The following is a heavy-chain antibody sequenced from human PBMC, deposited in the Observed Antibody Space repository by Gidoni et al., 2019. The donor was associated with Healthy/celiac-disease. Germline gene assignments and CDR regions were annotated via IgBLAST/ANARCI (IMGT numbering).Heavy chain of an antibody. CDR2: ISWNSGSI. CDR3: AKGPIAAAGTWDYFDY. V-gene: IGHV3-9*01. J-gene: IGHJ4*02. CDR1: GFTLDDYA. D-gene: IGHD6-13*01. Sequence: EVQLVESGGGLVQPGRSLRLSCAASGFTLDDYAMHWVRQAPGKGLEWFSVISWNSGSIGYADSVKGRFTISRDNAKNSLYLQMNSLRAEDTALYYCAKGPIAAAGTWDYFDYWGQGTLVTVSS.